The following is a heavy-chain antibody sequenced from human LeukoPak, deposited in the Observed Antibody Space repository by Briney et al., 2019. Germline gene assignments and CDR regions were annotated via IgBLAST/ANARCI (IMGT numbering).Heavy chain of an antibody. CDR1: GFTFSSYS. D-gene: IGHD3-9*01. CDR2: ISSSSSYI. J-gene: IGHJ6*03. V-gene: IGHV3-21*01. CDR3: ARGNGLRYFDWTYYYYYYYMDV. Sequence: PGGSLRLSCAASGFTFSSYSMNWVRQAPGKGLEWVSSISSSSSYIYYADSVKGRFTISRDNAKNSLYLQMNSLRAEDTAVYYCARGNGLRYFDWTYYYYYYYMDVWGKGTTVTISS.